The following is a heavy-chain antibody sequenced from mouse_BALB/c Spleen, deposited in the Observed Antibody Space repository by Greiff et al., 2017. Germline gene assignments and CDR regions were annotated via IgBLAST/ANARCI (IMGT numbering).Heavy chain of an antibody. V-gene: IGHV1-14*01. CDR3: ARGITTVVEDAMDY. D-gene: IGHD1-1*01. Sequence: EVQVVESGPELVKPGASVKMSCKASGYTFTSYVMHWVKQKPGQGLEWIGYINPYNDGTKYNEKFKGKATLTSDKSSSTAYMELSSLTSEDSAVYYCARGITTVVEDAMDYWGQGTSVTVSS. CDR1: GYTFTSYV. J-gene: IGHJ4*01. CDR2: INPYNDGT.